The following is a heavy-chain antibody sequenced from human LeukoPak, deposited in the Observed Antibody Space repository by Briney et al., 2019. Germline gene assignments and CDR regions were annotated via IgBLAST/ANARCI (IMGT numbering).Heavy chain of an antibody. J-gene: IGHJ4*02. CDR1: GFTVSSNY. V-gene: IGHV3-53*01. Sequence: GGSLRLSCAASGFTVSSNYMSWVRQAPGKGLEWVSVIYTGGTTYYADSVKGRFTISRDNSKNTLYLQMNSLRAEDTALYYCARDGDDTSGYFSPFDYWGQGTLVTVSS. CDR3: ARDGDDTSGYFSPFDY. D-gene: IGHD3-22*01. CDR2: IYTGGTT.